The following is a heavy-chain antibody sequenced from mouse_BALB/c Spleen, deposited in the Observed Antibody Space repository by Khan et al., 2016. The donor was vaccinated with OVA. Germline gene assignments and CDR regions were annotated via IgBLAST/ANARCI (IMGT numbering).Heavy chain of an antibody. J-gene: IGHJ4*01. CDR2: INPSTIYT. V-gene: IGHV1-7*01. CDR1: GYTFTNYW. CDR3: ARRLPPYYYAMDY. D-gene: IGHD3-2*02. Sequence: VQLQESGAELAKPGASVKMSCKASGYTFTNYWMHWVKQRPGQGLEWIEYINPSTIYTEYNQKFKDKATLTADKSSSTAYMQLRSLTSEDSAVYYCARRLPPYYYAMDYWGQGTSVTVSS.